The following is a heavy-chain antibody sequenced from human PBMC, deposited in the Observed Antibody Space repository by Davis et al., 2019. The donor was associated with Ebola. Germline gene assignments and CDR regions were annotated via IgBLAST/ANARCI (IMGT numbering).Heavy chain of an antibody. V-gene: IGHV1-18*01. J-gene: IGHJ4*02. CDR1: GYTFTSSG. Sequence: AASVKVSCKASGYTFTSSGMTWVRQAPGQGLEWMGWIRAYNGHANYAQNFQGRVTMTIERSTSTAYMELRNLKSDDTAVYFCARAQFPTTSDHWGQGTLVTVSS. CDR2: IRAYNGHA. D-gene: IGHD1-1*01. CDR3: ARAQFPTTSDH.